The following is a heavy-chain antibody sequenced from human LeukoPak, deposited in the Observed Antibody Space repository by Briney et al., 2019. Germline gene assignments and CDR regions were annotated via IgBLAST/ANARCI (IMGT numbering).Heavy chain of an antibody. CDR3: ASFYCSSTSCHGGDAFDI. Sequence: GGSLRLSCAASGFTFSSYSMNWVRQAPGKGLEWVSSISSSSSYIYYADSVKGRFTISRDNAKNSLYLQMNSLRAEDTAVYYCASFYCSSTSCHGGDAFDIWGQGTMVTVSS. CDR1: GFTFSSYS. V-gene: IGHV3-21*01. J-gene: IGHJ3*02. D-gene: IGHD2-2*01. CDR2: ISSSSSYI.